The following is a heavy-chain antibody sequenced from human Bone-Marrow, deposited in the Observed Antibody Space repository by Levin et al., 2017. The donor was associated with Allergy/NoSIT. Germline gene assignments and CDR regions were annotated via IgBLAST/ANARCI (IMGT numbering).Heavy chain of an antibody. CDR3: ARVSVYSGSYYSSAYFDY. Sequence: GGSLRLSCAASGFTVSSNYMSWVRQAPGKGLEWVSVIYSGGSTYYADSVKGRFTISRDNSKNTLYLQMNSLRAEDTAVYYCARVSVYSGSYYSSAYFDYWGQGTLVTVSS. CDR1: GFTVSSNY. CDR2: IYSGGST. J-gene: IGHJ4*02. D-gene: IGHD1-26*01. V-gene: IGHV3-53*01.